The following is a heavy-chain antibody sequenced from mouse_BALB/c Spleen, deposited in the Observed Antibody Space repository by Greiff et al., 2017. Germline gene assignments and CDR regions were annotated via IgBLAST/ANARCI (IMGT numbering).Heavy chain of an antibody. Sequence: VQLQQSGTVLARPGASVKMSCKASGYTFTSYWMHWVKQRPGQGLEWIGAIYPGNSDTSYNQKFKGKAKLTAVTSTSTAYMELSSLTNEDSAVYYCTSGGDGYPYYFDYWGQGTTLTVSS. CDR3: TSGGDGYPYYFDY. CDR2: IYPGNSDT. D-gene: IGHD2-3*01. J-gene: IGHJ2*01. CDR1: GYTFTSYW. V-gene: IGHV1-5*01.